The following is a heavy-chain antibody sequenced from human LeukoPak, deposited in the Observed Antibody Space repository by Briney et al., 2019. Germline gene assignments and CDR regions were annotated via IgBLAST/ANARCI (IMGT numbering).Heavy chain of an antibody. CDR3: ARDDSYYYDSSGFNY. J-gene: IGHJ4*02. Sequence: SETLSLTCTVSSGSISSYYWSWIRQPPGKGLEWIGYIYYSGSTNYNPSLKSRVTISVDTSKNQFSLKLSSVTAADTAAYYCARDDSYYYDSSGFNYWGQGTLVTVSS. CDR1: SGSISSYY. V-gene: IGHV4-59*01. CDR2: IYYSGST. D-gene: IGHD3-22*01.